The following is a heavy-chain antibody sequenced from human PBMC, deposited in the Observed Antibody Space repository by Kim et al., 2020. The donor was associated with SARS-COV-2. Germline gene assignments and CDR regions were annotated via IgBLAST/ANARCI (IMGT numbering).Heavy chain of an antibody. J-gene: IGHJ4*02. V-gene: IGHV3-30*04. Sequence: GGSLRLSCAASGFNFRAYAMHWVRQTPGKGLEWVASISHNGSYTFFADSVKGRFTISRDNTRKTLYLQMNGLRPEDTAVYYCARAPTTVSMLTIGHFDYWGQGTLVAASS. CDR3: ARAPTTVSMLTIGHFDY. CDR2: ISHNGSYT. D-gene: IGHD4-17*01. CDR1: GFNFRAYA.